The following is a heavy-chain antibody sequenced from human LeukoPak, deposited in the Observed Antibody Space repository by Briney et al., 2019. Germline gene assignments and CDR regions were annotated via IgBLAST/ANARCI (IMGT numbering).Heavy chain of an antibody. CDR2: ISSSSSYI. V-gene: IGHV3-21*01. Sequence: PGGSLRLSCAASGFTFSRYSMNWVRQAPGKGLEWVSCISSSSSYIYYANSVKGRFTISRDNAKNSLYLQMNSLRAEDTAVYYCAKDMGYCSSTSCSRFFQHWGQGTLVTVSS. CDR1: GFTFSRYS. CDR3: AKDMGYCSSTSCSRFFQH. J-gene: IGHJ1*01. D-gene: IGHD2-2*01.